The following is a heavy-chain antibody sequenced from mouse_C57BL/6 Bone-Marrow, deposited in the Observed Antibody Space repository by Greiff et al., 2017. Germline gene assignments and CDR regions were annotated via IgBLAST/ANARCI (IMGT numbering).Heavy chain of an antibody. CDR3: ARQGYYYGSSYVGYFDV. CDR1: GFTFSDYY. V-gene: IGHV5-12*01. CDR2: ISNGGGST. J-gene: IGHJ1*03. D-gene: IGHD1-1*01. Sequence: EVHLVESGGGLVQPGGSLKLSCAASGFTFSDYYMYWVRQTPEKRLEWVAYISNGGGSTYYPDTVKGRFTITRDNAKNTLYLQMSRLKSEDTAMYYCARQGYYYGSSYVGYFDVWGTGTTVTVSS.